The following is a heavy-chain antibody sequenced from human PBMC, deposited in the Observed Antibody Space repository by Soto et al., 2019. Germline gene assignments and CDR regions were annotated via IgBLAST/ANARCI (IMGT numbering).Heavy chain of an antibody. Sequence: LRLSCAASGFTFSSYGMHWVRQAPGKGLEWVAVISYDGSNKYYADSVKGRFTISRDNSKNTLYLQMNSLRAEDTAVYYCAKDIIAAAGINYYYYGMDVWGQGTTVTVSS. CDR1: GFTFSSYG. V-gene: IGHV3-30*18. J-gene: IGHJ6*02. CDR3: AKDIIAAAGINYYYYGMDV. CDR2: ISYDGSNK. D-gene: IGHD6-13*01.